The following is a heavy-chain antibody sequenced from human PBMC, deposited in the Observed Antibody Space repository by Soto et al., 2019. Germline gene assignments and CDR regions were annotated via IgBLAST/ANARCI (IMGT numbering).Heavy chain of an antibody. V-gene: IGHV3-64D*08. CDR2: ISSNGGST. D-gene: IGHD6-6*01. Sequence: GGSLRLSCSASGFTFSSYAMHWVRQAPGKGLEYVSAISSNGGSTYYADSVKGRFTISRDNSKNTLYLQMSSLRAEDTAVYYCVKDSIAAEYYYYYYGMDVWGQGTTVTVSS. CDR1: GFTFSSYA. CDR3: VKDSIAAEYYYYYYGMDV. J-gene: IGHJ6*02.